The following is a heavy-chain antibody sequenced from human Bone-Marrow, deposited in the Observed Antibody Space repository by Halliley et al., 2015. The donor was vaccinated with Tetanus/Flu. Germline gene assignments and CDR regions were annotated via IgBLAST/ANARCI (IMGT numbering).Heavy chain of an antibody. V-gene: IGHV3-30*18. CDR3: AKAGSPEGGYYFDS. Sequence: SLRLSCGASGFRFSDYGMHWVRQAPGKGLEWVAVVSFDGTNKWSADSLMGRFTISRDNVKNTVYLQMNSLRTEDTAVYYCAKAGSPEGGYYFDSWGQGALVTVSS. J-gene: IGHJ4*02. CDR1: GFRFSDYG. D-gene: IGHD6-25*01. CDR2: VSFDGTNK.